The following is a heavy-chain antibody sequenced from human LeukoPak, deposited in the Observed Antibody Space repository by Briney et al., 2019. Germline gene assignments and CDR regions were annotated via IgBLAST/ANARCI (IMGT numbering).Heavy chain of an antibody. Sequence: SETLSLTCTVSGGSISSSSYYWGWLRQPPGKGLEWIGSIYYSGSTYYNPSLKSRVTISVDTSKNQFSLRLSSVTAADTAVYYCARHDRFINSSGGEFDYWGQGTLVTVSS. V-gene: IGHV4-39*01. D-gene: IGHD6-19*01. CDR2: IYYSGST. CDR1: GGSISSSSYY. J-gene: IGHJ4*02. CDR3: ARHDRFINSSGGEFDY.